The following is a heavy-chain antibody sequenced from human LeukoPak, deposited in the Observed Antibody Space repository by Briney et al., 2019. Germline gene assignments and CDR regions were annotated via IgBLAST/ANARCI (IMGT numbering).Heavy chain of an antibody. Sequence: PGGSLRLSCAASGFTFSSYSMNWVRQAPGKGLEWVSAISGSGGSTYYADSVKGRFTISRDNSKNTLYLQMNSLRAEDTAVYYCAKADDTAMEFDYWGQGTLVTVSS. D-gene: IGHD5-18*01. CDR1: GFTFSSYS. CDR2: ISGSGGST. V-gene: IGHV3-23*01. CDR3: AKADDTAMEFDY. J-gene: IGHJ4*02.